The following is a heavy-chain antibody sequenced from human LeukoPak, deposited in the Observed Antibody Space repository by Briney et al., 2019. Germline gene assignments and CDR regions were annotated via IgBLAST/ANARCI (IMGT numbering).Heavy chain of an antibody. CDR1: GGSISSYY. CDR3: ARTTEGGYAYDYFYYYYMDV. V-gene: IGHV4-59*01. Sequence: SETLSLTCTVSGGSISSYYWSWIRQPPGKGLEWIGYIYYSGSTNYNPSLKSRVTISVDTSKNQFSLKLSSVTAADTAVYYCARTTEGGYAYDYFYYYYMDVWGKGTTVTISS. J-gene: IGHJ6*03. D-gene: IGHD5-18*01. CDR2: IYYSGST.